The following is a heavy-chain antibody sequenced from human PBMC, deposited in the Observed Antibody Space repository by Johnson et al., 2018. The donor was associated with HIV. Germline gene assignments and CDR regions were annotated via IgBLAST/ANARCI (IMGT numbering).Heavy chain of an antibody. CDR3: ARAVCRGGRCYSHDAFDI. Sequence: EVQLVESGGGLKQPGGSLRLSCAASGFTFSSYDMHWVRQATGKGLEWVSTIGTAGATYYPGSVKGRFTVSKEDAKNSLYLQMNSLRAGDTALYYCARAVCRGGRCYSHDAFDIWGQGTMVTVSS. CDR2: IGTAGAT. D-gene: IGHD2-15*01. J-gene: IGHJ3*02. CDR1: GFTFSSYD. V-gene: IGHV3-13*01.